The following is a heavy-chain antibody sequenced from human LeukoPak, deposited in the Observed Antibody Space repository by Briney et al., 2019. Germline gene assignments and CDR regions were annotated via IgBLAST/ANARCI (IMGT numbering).Heavy chain of an antibody. CDR1: GFTFDDYG. D-gene: IGHD3-10*01. V-gene: IGHV3-20*04. Sequence: GGSLRLSCAASGFTFDDYGMSWVRQAPGKGLEWASGINWNGGSTGYADSVKGRFTISRDNSKNTLYLQMNSLRAEDTAVYYCAKDQYIGEWFDPWGQGTLVTVS. J-gene: IGHJ5*02. CDR2: INWNGGST. CDR3: AKDQYIGEWFDP.